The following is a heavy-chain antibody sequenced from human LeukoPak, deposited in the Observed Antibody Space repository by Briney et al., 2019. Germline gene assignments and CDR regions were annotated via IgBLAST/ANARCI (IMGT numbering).Heavy chain of an antibody. V-gene: IGHV3-66*01. CDR1: GYSISSGYY. CDR3: ARGDSSGHDAFDI. CDR2: IYSGGST. D-gene: IGHD3-22*01. J-gene: IGHJ3*02. Sequence: ETLSLTCTVSGYSISSGYYWGWIRQPPGQGLEWVSVIYSGGSTYYADSVKGRFTISRDNSKNTLYLQMNSLRAEDTAVYYCARGDSSGHDAFDIWGQGTVVTVSS.